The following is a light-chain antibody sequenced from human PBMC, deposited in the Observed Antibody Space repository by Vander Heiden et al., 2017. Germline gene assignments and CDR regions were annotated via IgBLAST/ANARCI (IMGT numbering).Light chain of an antibody. V-gene: IGKV1-9*01. CDR2: AAS. Sequence: IQLTQSPSSLSASVGDSVTITCRASQDISNYLAWYQQKPGKAPKLLIYAASTLEGGVPSRFSGSGSGTDFTLTISSLQPADFATYYCQQLNTYQTFGQGTKLEIE. J-gene: IGKJ2*01. CDR3: QQLNTYQT. CDR1: QDISNY.